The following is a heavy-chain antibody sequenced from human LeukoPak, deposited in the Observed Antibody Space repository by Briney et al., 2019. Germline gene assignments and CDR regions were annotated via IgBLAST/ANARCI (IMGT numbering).Heavy chain of an antibody. D-gene: IGHD3-16*01. CDR3: ASCPYPFYI. J-gene: IGHJ3*02. CDR1: GGSICRYT. CDR2: IYYSGIT. V-gene: IGHV4-59*01. Sequence: PSETLSLSPALSGGSICRYTRGCSSQPPGKGLEWIGYIYYSGITNYNPSLKSRVTISVDTSKNQFSLKLSSVTAADTAVYYCASCPYPFYIWGQGTMVTVSS.